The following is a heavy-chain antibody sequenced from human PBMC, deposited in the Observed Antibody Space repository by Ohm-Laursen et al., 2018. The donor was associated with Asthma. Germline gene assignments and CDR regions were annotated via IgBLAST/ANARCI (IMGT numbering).Heavy chain of an antibody. CDR2: ISTGGSTM. CDR1: GFTFSDYY. D-gene: IGHD4-23*01. Sequence: SLRLSCAASGFTFSDYYMSWVRQAPGKGLEWISYISTGGSTMYYADSVKGRFTISRDNAKSSLYLQMNSLTAEDTAVYYCARVLNYGGNSPIFDYWGQGTLVTVSS. J-gene: IGHJ4*02. CDR3: ARVLNYGGNSPIFDY. V-gene: IGHV3-11*01.